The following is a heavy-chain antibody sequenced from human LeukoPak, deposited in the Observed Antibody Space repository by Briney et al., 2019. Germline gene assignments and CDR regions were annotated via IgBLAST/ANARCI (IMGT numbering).Heavy chain of an antibody. D-gene: IGHD2-2*01. CDR2: INHSGST. J-gene: IGHJ4*02. CDR3: AHQAAYQYYFDY. CDR1: GGSFSGYY. Sequence: SETLSLTCAVYGGSFSGYYWSWIRQPPGKGLEWIGEINHSGSTNYNPSLKSRVTISVDASKNQFSLKLSSVTAADTAVYCCAHQAAYQYYFDYWGQGTLVTVSS. V-gene: IGHV4-34*01.